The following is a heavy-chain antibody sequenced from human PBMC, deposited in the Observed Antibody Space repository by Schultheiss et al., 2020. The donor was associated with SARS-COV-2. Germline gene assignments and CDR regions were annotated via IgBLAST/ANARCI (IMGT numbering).Heavy chain of an antibody. CDR3: ATDSSGWPRDAFDI. J-gene: IGHJ3*02. CDR1: GYTFTSYG. Sequence: ASVKVSCKASGYTFTSYGISWVRQAPGQGLEWMGGFDPEDGETIYAQKFQGRVTMTEDTSTDTAYMELSSLRSEDTAVYYCATDSSGWPRDAFDIWGQGTMVTVSS. CDR2: FDPEDGET. D-gene: IGHD6-19*01. V-gene: IGHV1-24*01.